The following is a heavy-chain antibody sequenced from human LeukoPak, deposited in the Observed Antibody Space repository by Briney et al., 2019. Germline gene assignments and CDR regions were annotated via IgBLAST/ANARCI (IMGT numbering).Heavy chain of an antibody. D-gene: IGHD6-6*01. V-gene: IGHV3-53*01. CDR1: GFTVSSNY. J-gene: IGHJ4*02. CDR2: IYSGGST. CDR3: ARVRIAGTTYYFDY. Sequence: SGGSLRLSCAASGFTVSSNYMSWVRQAPGKGLEWVSVIYSGGSTYYADSVKGRFTISRDNSKNTPYLQMNSLRAEDTAVYYCARVRIAGTTYYFDYWGQGTLVTVSS.